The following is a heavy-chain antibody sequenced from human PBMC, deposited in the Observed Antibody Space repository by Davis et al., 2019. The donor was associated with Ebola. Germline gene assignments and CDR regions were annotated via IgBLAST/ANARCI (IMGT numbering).Heavy chain of an antibody. V-gene: IGHV3-73*01. CDR1: GFTFSESA. CDR3: SRHTD. CDR2: IRDKANNYAT. J-gene: IGHJ4*02. Sequence: GESLKISCAASGFTFSESAIHWFRQASGRGLEWVGRIRDKANNYATAYTPSVKGRFTIPRDDSKNTAYLQMNGLKIEDTAIYYCSRHTDWGQGTLVTVSS. D-gene: IGHD2-8*02.